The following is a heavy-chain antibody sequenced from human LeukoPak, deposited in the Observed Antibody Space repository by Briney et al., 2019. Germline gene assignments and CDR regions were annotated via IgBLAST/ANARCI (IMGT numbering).Heavy chain of an antibody. CDR1: VGSISSYY. V-gene: IGHV4-59*01. CDR2: IYYSGST. Sequence: PSETLSLTCTVSVGSISSYYWSWIRQPPGKGLEWIGYIYYSGSTNYNPSLKSRVTISVDTSKNQFSLKLSSVTAADTAVYYCARGSGSYFNFDYWGQGTLVTVSS. J-gene: IGHJ4*02. D-gene: IGHD1-26*01. CDR3: ARGSGSYFNFDY.